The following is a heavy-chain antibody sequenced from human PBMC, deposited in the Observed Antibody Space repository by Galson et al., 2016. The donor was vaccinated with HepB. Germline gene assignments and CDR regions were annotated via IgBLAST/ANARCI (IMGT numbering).Heavy chain of an antibody. D-gene: IGHD5-18*01. J-gene: IGHJ4*02. V-gene: IGHV3-53*01. CDR2: FYGGGTI. Sequence: SLRLSCAASGFTVSSNHMSWVRQAPGKGLEWVSVFYGGGTITYADSVKGRFTVSRENSENTLFLQMNSLRADDTAVYYCARLRPEYNYAYDYWGQGTLVTVSS. CDR3: ARLRPEYNYAYDY. CDR1: GFTVSSNH.